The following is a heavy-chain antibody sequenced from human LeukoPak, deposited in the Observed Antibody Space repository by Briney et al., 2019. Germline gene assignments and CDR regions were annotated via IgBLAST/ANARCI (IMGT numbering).Heavy chain of an antibody. D-gene: IGHD4-17*01. V-gene: IGHV3-21*04. J-gene: IGHJ4*02. Sequence: SGGSLRLSCAASGFTFSSYSMNWVRQAPGKGLEWVSSISSSSSYIYYADSVKGRFTISRDNAKNSLYLQMNSLRAEDTALYYCAKGGVYGDYYFDYWGQGTLVTVSS. CDR1: GFTFSSYS. CDR3: AKGGVYGDYYFDY. CDR2: ISSSSSYI.